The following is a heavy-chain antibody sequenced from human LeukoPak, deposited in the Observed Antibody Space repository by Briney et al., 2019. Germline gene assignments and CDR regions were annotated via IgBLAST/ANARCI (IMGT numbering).Heavy chain of an antibody. D-gene: IGHD1-26*01. CDR3: ARDRVEVGTRGYYYCYGMDV. Sequence: PVASVKVSCKASGYTFTNYGISWVRQAPGQGLEWMGWISAYNGNTNYAQKLQGRVTMTTDTSTSTAYMELRSLRFDDTAVYYCARDRVEVGTRGYYYCYGMDVWGQGTTVTVSS. CDR2: ISAYNGNT. CDR1: GYTFTNYG. J-gene: IGHJ6*02. V-gene: IGHV1-18*01.